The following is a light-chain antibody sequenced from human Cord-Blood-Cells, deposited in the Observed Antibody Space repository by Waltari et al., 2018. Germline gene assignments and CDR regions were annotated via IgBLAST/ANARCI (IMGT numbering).Light chain of an antibody. CDR3: QQYYSTPLT. V-gene: IGKV4-1*01. J-gene: IGKJ3*01. CDR2: WAS. Sequence: DIVMTQSPDSLAVSLGERATTTCKSSQSVLYSSNNKNYLALYQQKPGQPPKLLIYWASTRESGVPDRFSGSGSGTDFTLTISSLQAEDVAVYYCQQYYSTPLTFGPGTKVDIK. CDR1: QSVLYSSNNKNY.